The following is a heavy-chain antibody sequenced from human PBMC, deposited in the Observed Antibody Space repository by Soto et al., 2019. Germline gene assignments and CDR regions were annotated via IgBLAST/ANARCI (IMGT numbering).Heavy chain of an antibody. Sequence: PSETLSLTCALYGGSFSAYYWSWIRLPPGKGLEWIGEINHSGSTNYNPSLKSRVTISVDTSKNQFSLKLSSVTAADTAVYYCARVRVNHYGSGSPSAWGQGTLVTVSS. CDR3: ARVRVNHYGSGSPSA. CDR2: INHSGST. CDR1: GGSFSAYY. D-gene: IGHD3-10*01. V-gene: IGHV4-34*01. J-gene: IGHJ5*02.